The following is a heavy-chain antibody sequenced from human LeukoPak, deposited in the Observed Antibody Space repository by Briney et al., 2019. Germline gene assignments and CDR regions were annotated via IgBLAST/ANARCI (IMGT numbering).Heavy chain of an antibody. Sequence: SETLSLICTVSGGSISSYYWSWIRQPPGKGLEWIGYIYYSGSTNYNPSLKSRVTISVDTSKNQFSLKLSSVTAADTAVYYCARGYYSNYVDYWGQGTLVTVSS. CDR1: GGSISSYY. CDR2: IYYSGST. J-gene: IGHJ4*02. V-gene: IGHV4-59*01. D-gene: IGHD4-11*01. CDR3: ARGYYSNYVDY.